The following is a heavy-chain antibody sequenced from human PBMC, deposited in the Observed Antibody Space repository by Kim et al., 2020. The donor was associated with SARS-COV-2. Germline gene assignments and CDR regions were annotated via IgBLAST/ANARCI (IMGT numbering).Heavy chain of an antibody. V-gene: IGHV3-33*05. D-gene: IGHD6-6*01. CDR2: ISYDGSNK. J-gene: IGHJ6*02. Sequence: GGSLRLSCAASGFTFSSYGMHWVRQAPGKGLEWVAVISYDGSNKYYADSVKGRFTISRDNSKNTLYLQMNSLRAEDTAVYYCARDEEDGSSRGMDVWGQGTTVTVSS. CDR3: ARDEEDGSSRGMDV. CDR1: GFTFSSYG.